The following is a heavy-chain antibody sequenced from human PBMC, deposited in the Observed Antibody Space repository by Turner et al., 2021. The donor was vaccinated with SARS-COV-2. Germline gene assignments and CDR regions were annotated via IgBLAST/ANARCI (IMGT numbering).Heavy chain of an antibody. Sequence: QVQLVESGAGGVQPGRSLRLSCAASGFTFSSYAIHWVRQAPGKALEWVAVIAYDGINKYYADSVKGRFTISRDNSKNTLYLQMNSLRSEDTAVYYCARPNSGSYWGYFDYWGQGTLVTVSS. CDR2: IAYDGINK. CDR1: GFTFSSYA. J-gene: IGHJ4*02. CDR3: ARPNSGSYWGYFDY. V-gene: IGHV3-30*01. D-gene: IGHD1-26*01.